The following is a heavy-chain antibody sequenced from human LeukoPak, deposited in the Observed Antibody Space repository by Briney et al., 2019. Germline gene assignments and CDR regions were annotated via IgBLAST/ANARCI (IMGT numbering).Heavy chain of an antibody. Sequence: PSETLSLTTTVAAGSTNSCNWSWIRHPPGKGLEWISYIYYSGSTNYNPSLKSRVTISVDTSKNQFSLKLSSVTAADTAVYFCARNNYVTHFYGLDVWGQGTTVTVSS. D-gene: IGHD4-11*01. CDR2: IYYSGST. V-gene: IGHV4-59*01. J-gene: IGHJ6*02. CDR3: ARNNYVTHFYGLDV. CDR1: AGSTNSCN.